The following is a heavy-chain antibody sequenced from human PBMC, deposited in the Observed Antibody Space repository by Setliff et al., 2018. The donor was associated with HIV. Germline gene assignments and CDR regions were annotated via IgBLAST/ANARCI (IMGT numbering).Heavy chain of an antibody. CDR2: IKSKTDGGTT. J-gene: IGHJ4*02. CDR3: ATDAGYCSSTSCPDIVFDH. V-gene: IGHV3-15*01. Sequence: GSLRLSCAASGFTFSNAWMSWVRQAPGKGLEWVGRIKSKTDGGTTEYAAPVKGRFTISRDDSKNTLYLQMNSLKTEDMAVYYCATDAGYCSSTSCPDIVFDHWGQGTLVTVSS. CDR1: GFTFSNAW. D-gene: IGHD2-2*01.